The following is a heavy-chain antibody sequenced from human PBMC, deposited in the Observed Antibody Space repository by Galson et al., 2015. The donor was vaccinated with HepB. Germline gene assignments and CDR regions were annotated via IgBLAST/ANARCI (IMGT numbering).Heavy chain of an antibody. J-gene: IGHJ4*02. D-gene: IGHD3-3*01. CDR1: GYTFTSYG. CDR2: ISAYNGNT. V-gene: IGHV1-18*01. CDR3: ARGIFGVVTPYYFDY. Sequence: SVKVSCKASGYTFTSYGISWVRQAPGQGLEWMGWISAYNGNTNYAQKLQGRVTMTTDTSTSTAYMELRSLRSDDTAVYYCARGIFGVVTPYYFDYWGQGTLVTVSS.